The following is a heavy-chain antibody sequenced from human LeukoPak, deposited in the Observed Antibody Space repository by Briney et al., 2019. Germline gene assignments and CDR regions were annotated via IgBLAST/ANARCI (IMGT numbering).Heavy chain of an antibody. CDR3: TTGVGQHPDY. J-gene: IGHJ4*02. CDR1: GFTFRSHD. CDR2: IDTAGET. D-gene: IGHD5-18*01. Sequence: GGSLRLSCAASGFTFRSHDVHWVRRAPGKGLEWVSAIDTAGETYYAGSVKGRFTISKENAKNSLYLQMNSLRAGDTAVYYCTTGVGQHPDYWGQGTLVTV. V-gene: IGHV3-13*04.